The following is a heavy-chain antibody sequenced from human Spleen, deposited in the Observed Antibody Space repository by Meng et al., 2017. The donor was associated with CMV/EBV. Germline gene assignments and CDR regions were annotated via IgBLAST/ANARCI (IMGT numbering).Heavy chain of an antibody. CDR3: ARVYGSGSYYYYYYGMDV. Sequence: SETLSLTCTVSGGSVSSGSYYWSWIRQPPGKGLEWIGDIYYSGSTNYNPSLKSRVTISVDTSKNQFSLKLSSVTAADTAVYYCARVYGSGSYYYYYYGMDVWGQGTTVTVSS. CDR2: IYYSGST. CDR1: GGSVSSGSYY. J-gene: IGHJ6*02. D-gene: IGHD3-10*01. V-gene: IGHV4-61*01.